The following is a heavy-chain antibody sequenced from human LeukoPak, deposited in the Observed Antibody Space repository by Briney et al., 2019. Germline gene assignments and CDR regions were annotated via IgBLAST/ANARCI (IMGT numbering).Heavy chain of an antibody. CDR1: GFTFSSYW. CDR2: IRDDGGEI. CDR3: ARDKPRGSYYGSIFDS. D-gene: IGHD1-26*01. V-gene: IGHV3-7*01. J-gene: IGHJ4*02. Sequence: GGSLRLSCEASGFTFSSYWMSWVRQAPGKGLEWVANIRDDGGEIYYVDSVKGRFTISRDNAKSSLFLQMNSLGAEDAAVYYCARDKPRGSYYGSIFDSWGQGTLVTVSS.